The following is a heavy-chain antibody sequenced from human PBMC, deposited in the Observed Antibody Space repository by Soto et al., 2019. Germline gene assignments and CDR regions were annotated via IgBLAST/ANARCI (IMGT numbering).Heavy chain of an antibody. J-gene: IGHJ5*02. CDR3: ARTYRGGSSWYENWFDP. CDR2: IYYSGST. D-gene: IGHD6-13*01. CDR1: DGSIISGDDY. Sequence: HTYSVSDGSIISGDDYWSWIRQPPGKGLEWIGYIYYSGSTYYNPSLKSRVTISVDTSKNQFSLKLSSVTAADTAVYYCARTYRGGSSWYENWFDPWGQGTLVTGSS. V-gene: IGHV4-30-4*01.